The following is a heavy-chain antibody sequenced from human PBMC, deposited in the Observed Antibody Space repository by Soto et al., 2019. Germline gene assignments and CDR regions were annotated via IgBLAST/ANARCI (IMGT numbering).Heavy chain of an antibody. J-gene: IGHJ6*02. Sequence: QVQLVQSGAEVKKPGSSVKVSCKASGGTFSSYAISWVRQAPGQGLEWMGGIIPIFGTANYAQKFQGRVTITADESTSTAYMELSSLRSEDTAVYYCASQCITIFGVVIVFYYYGMDVWGQGTMVTVSS. CDR2: IIPIFGTA. CDR1: GGTFSSYA. D-gene: IGHD3-3*01. V-gene: IGHV1-69*01. CDR3: ASQCITIFGVVIVFYYYGMDV.